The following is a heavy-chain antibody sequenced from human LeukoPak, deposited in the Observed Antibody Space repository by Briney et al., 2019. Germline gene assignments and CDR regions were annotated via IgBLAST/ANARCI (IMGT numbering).Heavy chain of an antibody. V-gene: IGHV1-2*02. CDR3: ARKSAVRSTSEFDF. Sequence: EASLKVSFKASGYTFTGYYINWVRQAPGQGLEWMGWINPNSGGTNYPQKFQGRVTMTSDTSISTAYMELTSLRSDDSAVYYCARKSAVRSTSEFDFWGQGTLVTVSS. CDR2: INPNSGGT. J-gene: IGHJ4*02. D-gene: IGHD2-2*01. CDR1: GYTFTGYY.